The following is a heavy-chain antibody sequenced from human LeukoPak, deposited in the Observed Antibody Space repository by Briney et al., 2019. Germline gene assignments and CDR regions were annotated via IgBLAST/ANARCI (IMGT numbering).Heavy chain of an antibody. V-gene: IGHV3-9*01. J-gene: IGHJ6*02. Sequence: GRSLRLSCAASGFTFDDYAMDWVRQAPGKGLEWVSGISWNSGSIGYADSVKGRFTISRDNAKNSLYLQMNSLRAEDTALCYCAKDIVTYYDFWSGYYTGDYGMDVWGQGTTVTVSS. CDR1: GFTFDDYA. D-gene: IGHD3-3*01. CDR3: AKDIVTYYDFWSGYYTGDYGMDV. CDR2: ISWNSGSI.